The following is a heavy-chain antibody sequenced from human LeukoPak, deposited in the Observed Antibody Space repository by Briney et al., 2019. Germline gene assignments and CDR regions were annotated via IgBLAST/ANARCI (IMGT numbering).Heavy chain of an antibody. Sequence: GGSLRLSCAASGFTFSSYSINWVRQAPGKGLEWVSYISGGGSSIYYADSVKGRFTISRDSAKNSLYLQMNSLRAEDTAVYYCARGKMGYYGMDVWGQGTTVTVSS. CDR3: ARGKMGYYGMDV. D-gene: IGHD2-8*01. J-gene: IGHJ6*02. CDR1: GFTFSSYS. CDR2: ISGGGSSI. V-gene: IGHV3-48*01.